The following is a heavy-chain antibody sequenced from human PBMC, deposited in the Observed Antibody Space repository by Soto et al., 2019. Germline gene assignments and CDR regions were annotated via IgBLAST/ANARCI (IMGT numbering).Heavy chain of an antibody. CDR2: ISYDGSNK. D-gene: IGHD3-10*01. CDR3: ERALLEGAVDI. V-gene: IGHV3-30-3*01. Sequence: QVQLVESGGGVVQPGRSLRLSCAASGFTFSSYAMHWVRQAPGKGLEWVAVISYDGSNKYYADSVKGRFTTSRDNSKNTLYLQMNSLRAEDTAVYYCERALLEGAVDIWGQGTMVTVSS. CDR1: GFTFSSYA. J-gene: IGHJ3*02.